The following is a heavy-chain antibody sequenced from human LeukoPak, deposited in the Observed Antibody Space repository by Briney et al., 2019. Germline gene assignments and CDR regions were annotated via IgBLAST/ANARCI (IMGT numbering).Heavy chain of an antibody. Sequence: SETLSLTCTVSGGSISSGSYYWNWIRQPPGKGLEWIGEINHSGSTNYNPSLKSRVTISVDTSKNQFSLKLSSVTAADTAVYYCARFPWWFGGQGYFDYWGQGTLVTVSS. J-gene: IGHJ4*02. CDR3: ARFPWWFGGQGYFDY. V-gene: IGHV4-39*07. CDR2: INHSGST. D-gene: IGHD3-10*01. CDR1: GGSISSGSYY.